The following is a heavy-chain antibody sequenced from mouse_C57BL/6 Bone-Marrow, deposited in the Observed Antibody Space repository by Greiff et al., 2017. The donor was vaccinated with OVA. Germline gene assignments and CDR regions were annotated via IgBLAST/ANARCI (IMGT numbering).Heavy chain of an antibody. CDR1: GFNIKDDY. Sequence: VQLKESGAELVRPGASVKLSCTASGFNIKDDYMHWVKQRPEQGLEWIGWIDPENGDTEYDPNFKGKATITADTSSNTAYLQLSSLTSEDTAVYYWTILLWLRRYFDYWGQGTTLTVSS. J-gene: IGHJ2*01. D-gene: IGHD2-2*01. CDR2: IDPENGDT. V-gene: IGHV14-4*01. CDR3: TILLWLRRYFDY.